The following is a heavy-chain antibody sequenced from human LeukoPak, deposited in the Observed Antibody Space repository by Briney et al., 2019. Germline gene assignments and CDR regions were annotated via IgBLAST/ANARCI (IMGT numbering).Heavy chain of an antibody. CDR1: GLTFSNSD. D-gene: IGHD3-16*01. CDR2: ISHSGGNT. Sequence: PGGSLRLSCAVSGLTFSNSDMSWVCQAPGKGLDWVSAISHSGGNTYYADSVKGRFTISRDNSKNTLYLQMNSLRAEDTAVYYCAKGQRGGSYFDNWGQGTLVTVSS. V-gene: IGHV3-23*01. CDR3: AKGQRGGSYFDN. J-gene: IGHJ4*02.